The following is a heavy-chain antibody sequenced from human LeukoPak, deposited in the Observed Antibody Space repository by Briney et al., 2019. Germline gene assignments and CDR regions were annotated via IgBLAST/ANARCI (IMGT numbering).Heavy chain of an antibody. CDR3: ARELIKKYYYGMDV. V-gene: IGHV3-30-3*01. CDR2: ISYDGSNK. J-gene: IGHJ6*02. CDR1: GFTFSSYA. Sequence: GRSLRLSCAASGFTFSSYAMHWVRQAPGKGLEWVAVISYDGSNKYYADSVKGRFTISRDNSKNTLYLQMNSLRAEDTAVYYCARELIKKYYYGMDVWGQGTLVTVSS.